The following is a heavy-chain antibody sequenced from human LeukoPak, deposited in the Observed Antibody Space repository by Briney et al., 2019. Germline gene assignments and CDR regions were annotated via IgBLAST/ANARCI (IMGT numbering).Heavy chain of an antibody. V-gene: IGHV3-48*03. CDR1: GFTFSSYE. Sequence: PGGSLRLSCAASGFTFSSYEMNWVGQAPGKGLEWVSYISSSGSTIYYADSVKGRFTISRDNAKNSLYLQMNSLRAEDTAVYYCARVPTGTTAFDIWGQGTMVTVSS. CDR2: ISSSGSTI. D-gene: IGHD1-1*01. CDR3: ARVPTGTTAFDI. J-gene: IGHJ3*02.